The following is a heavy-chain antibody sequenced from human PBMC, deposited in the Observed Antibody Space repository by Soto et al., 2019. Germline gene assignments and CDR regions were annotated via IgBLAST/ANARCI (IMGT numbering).Heavy chain of an antibody. CDR2: ISSSSSYI. CDR1: GFTFSSYS. V-gene: IGHV3-21*01. CDR3: ARDGDANTGFGKDY. J-gene: IGHJ4*02. Sequence: KPGGSLRLSCAASGFTFSSYSMNWVRQAPGKGLEWVSSISSSSSYIYYADSVKGRFTISRDNAKNSLYLQMNSLRAEGTAMYYCARDGDANTGFGKDYWGQGTLVTVSS. D-gene: IGHD3-16*01.